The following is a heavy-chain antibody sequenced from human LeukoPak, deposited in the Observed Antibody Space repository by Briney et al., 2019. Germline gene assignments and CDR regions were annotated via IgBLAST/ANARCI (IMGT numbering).Heavy chain of an antibody. J-gene: IGHJ4*02. D-gene: IGHD3-22*01. Sequence: SETLSLTCAVYGASFSGYYWSCVRQPPGKGLECIGEINHSGTTNYNPSLKSRVTISVDTSKNQFSLKLSSVTAADTAVYYCASVDYDSSGYYFDYWGQGTLVTVSS. CDR3: ASVDYDSSGYYFDY. CDR1: GASFSGYY. CDR2: INHSGTT. V-gene: IGHV4-34*01.